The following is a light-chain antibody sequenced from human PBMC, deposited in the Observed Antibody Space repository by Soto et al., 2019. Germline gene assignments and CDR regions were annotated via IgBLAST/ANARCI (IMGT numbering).Light chain of an antibody. CDR1: QDIGSY. J-gene: IGKJ5*01. Sequence: DIQMTQSPSSLSASVGDRVTITCRASQDIGSYLAWYQQKAGRAPKLLIYAASTLQSEVPSRFSGSGSGTEFTLTISSLQPEDFATYYCQQLNSFPITFGQGTRLEIK. V-gene: IGKV1-9*01. CDR3: QQLNSFPIT. CDR2: AAS.